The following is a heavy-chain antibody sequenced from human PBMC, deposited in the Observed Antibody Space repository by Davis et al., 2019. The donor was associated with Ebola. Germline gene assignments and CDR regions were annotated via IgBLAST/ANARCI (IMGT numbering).Heavy chain of an antibody. CDR3: ASNYYAMDV. CDR2: ISGRGGST. Sequence: GESLKISCAASGFTFSSYGMNWVRQAPGMGLEWVSTISGRGGSTHYADSVKGRFTISRDNSKNTLYLQMNSLRAEDTAVYYCASNYYAMDVWGQGTTVTVSS. V-gene: IGHV3-23*01. J-gene: IGHJ6*02. CDR1: GFTFSSYG.